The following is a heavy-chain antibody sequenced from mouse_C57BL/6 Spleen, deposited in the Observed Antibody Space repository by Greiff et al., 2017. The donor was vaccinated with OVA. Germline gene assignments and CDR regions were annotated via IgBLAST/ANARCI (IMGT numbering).Heavy chain of an antibody. J-gene: IGHJ4*01. V-gene: IGHV1-39*01. D-gene: IGHD2-10*01. Sequence: EVKLVESGPELVKPGASVKISCKASGYSFTDYNMNWVKQSNGKSLEWIGVINPNYGTTSYNQKFKGKATLTVDQSSSTAYMQLNSLTSEDSAVYYCARSSYGNYDYYAIDYWGQGTSVTVSS. CDR1: GYSFTDYN. CDR3: ARSSYGNYDYYAIDY. CDR2: INPNYGTT.